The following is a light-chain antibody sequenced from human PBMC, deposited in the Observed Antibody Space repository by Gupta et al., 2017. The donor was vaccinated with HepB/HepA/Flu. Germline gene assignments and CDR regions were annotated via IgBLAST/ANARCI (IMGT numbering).Light chain of an antibody. CDR1: SSDDVGYNY. Sequence: QSALTKPASVTGSPGQSITISCTGTSSDDVGYNYVSWYQQHPGKAPKLMIYDVINRPSGVSNRFSGSKSGNTASLTISGLQAEDEADYYCSSYTSSSILTFGQGTK. CDR2: DVI. V-gene: IGLV2-14*01. CDR3: SSYTSSSILT. J-gene: IGLJ3*02.